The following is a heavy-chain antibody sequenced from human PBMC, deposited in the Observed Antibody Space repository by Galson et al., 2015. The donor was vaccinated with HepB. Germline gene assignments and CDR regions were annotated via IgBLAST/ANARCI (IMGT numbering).Heavy chain of an antibody. Sequence: SLRLSCAASGFIFSSYNMNWVRQTPGKGLEWVSSISSSRSSIYYADSVKGRFTIPRDNAKKSRYLQMNSLRDEDTAVYYCARDRVGATIGWYFDLWGRGTLGTVSP. CDR1: GFIFSSYN. J-gene: IGHJ2*01. CDR2: ISSSRSSI. D-gene: IGHD1-26*01. CDR3: ARDRVGATIGWYFDL. V-gene: IGHV3-21*01.